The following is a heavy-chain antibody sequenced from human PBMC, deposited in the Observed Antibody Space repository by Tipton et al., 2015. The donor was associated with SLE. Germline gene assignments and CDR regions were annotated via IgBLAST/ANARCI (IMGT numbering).Heavy chain of an antibody. CDR2: INHSGST. V-gene: IGHV4-34*01. Sequence: TLSLTCAVYGGSFSGYYWSWIRQPPGKGLEWIGEINHSGSTNYNPSLKSRVTISVDKSKNQFSLKLSSVTAADTAVYYCASNDYGDTRGAFDIWGQGTMVTVSS. CDR3: ASNDYGDTRGAFDI. D-gene: IGHD4-17*01. CDR1: GGSFSGYY. J-gene: IGHJ3*02.